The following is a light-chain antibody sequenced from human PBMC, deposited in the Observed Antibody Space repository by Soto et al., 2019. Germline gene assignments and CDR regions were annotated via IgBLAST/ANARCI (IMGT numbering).Light chain of an antibody. J-gene: IGLJ1*01. V-gene: IGLV2-14*01. Sequence: QSALTQPASVSGSPGQSLTISCTGTSSDVGGYNYVSWYQQHPGKDPKLMIYEVSNRPSGVSNRFSGSKSGNTASLTISGLQAEDEADYYCSSYTSSSTKVFGTGTKLTVL. CDR2: EVS. CDR1: SSDVGGYNY. CDR3: SSYTSSSTKV.